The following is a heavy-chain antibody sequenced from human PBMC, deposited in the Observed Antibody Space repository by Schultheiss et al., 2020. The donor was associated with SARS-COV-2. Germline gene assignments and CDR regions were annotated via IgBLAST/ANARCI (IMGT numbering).Heavy chain of an antibody. CDR1: GGTFSSYA. J-gene: IGHJ6*02. Sequence: SVKVSCKASGGTFSSYAISWVRQAPGQGLEWMGGIIPIFGTANYAQKFQGRVTITADESTSTAYMELSSLRSDDTAVYYCASYSTSDRIPMDVWGQGTTVTVSS. D-gene: IGHD2-2*01. CDR2: IIPIFGTA. CDR3: ASYSTSDRIPMDV. V-gene: IGHV1-69*13.